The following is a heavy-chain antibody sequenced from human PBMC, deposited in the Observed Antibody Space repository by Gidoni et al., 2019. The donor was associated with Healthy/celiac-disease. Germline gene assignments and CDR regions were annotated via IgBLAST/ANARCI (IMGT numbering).Heavy chain of an antibody. Sequence: EVQLVESGGGLVKPGGSLRLSCAASGFTFSSYSMNWVRQAPGKGLEWVSSISSSISYVYYADSVKGRFTISRDNAKNSLYLQMNSLRAEDTAVYYCARDKGDTAMARMGWFDPWGQGTLVTVSS. CDR2: ISSSISYV. V-gene: IGHV3-21*01. D-gene: IGHD5-18*01. J-gene: IGHJ5*02. CDR3: ARDKGDTAMARMGWFDP. CDR1: GFTFSSYS.